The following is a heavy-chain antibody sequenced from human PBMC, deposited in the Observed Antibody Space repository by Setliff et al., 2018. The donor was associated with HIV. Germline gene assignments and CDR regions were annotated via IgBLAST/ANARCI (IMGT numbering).Heavy chain of an antibody. D-gene: IGHD6-19*01. J-gene: IGHJ4*02. CDR3: ARLRQCLAFFDS. CDR1: GGSISRGSYS. Sequence: SETLSLTCTVSGGSISRGSYSWGWIRQPPGKGLEWIGSISYTGITNYNPSLKSRVTISVDTSQNQFSLKLTSVTAADTAVYYCARLRQCLAFFDSWGQGTLVTVSS. CDR2: ISYTGIT. V-gene: IGHV4-39*01.